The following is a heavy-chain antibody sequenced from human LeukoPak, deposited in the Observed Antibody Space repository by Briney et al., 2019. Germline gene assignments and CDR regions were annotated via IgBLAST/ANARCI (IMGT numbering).Heavy chain of an antibody. CDR3: AGVGSGGAWFDF. D-gene: IGHD6-19*01. Sequence: SETLSLTCAVSGSSISSYYWSWIRQPPGKGLEWIGYIYNSGSTNYNPSLKSRVTISVDTSKKQFSLNLSSVTAADTAVYFCAGVGSGGAWFDFWGQGTLVTVSS. CDR2: IYNSGST. J-gene: IGHJ4*02. CDR1: GSSISSYY. V-gene: IGHV4-59*01.